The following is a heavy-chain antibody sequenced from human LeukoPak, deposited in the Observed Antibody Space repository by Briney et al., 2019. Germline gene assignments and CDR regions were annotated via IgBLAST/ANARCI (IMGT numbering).Heavy chain of an antibody. CDR3: ARVSGYENFDY. CDR1: GGSISSYY. D-gene: IGHD5-12*01. CDR2: IYYSGST. J-gene: IGHJ4*02. V-gene: IGHV4-59*01. Sequence: SETLSLTCTVSGGSISSYYWSWIRQPPGKGLGWIGYIYYSGSTNYNPSLKSRVTISVDTSKNQFSLKLSSVTAADTAVYYCARVSGYENFDYWGQGTLVTVSS.